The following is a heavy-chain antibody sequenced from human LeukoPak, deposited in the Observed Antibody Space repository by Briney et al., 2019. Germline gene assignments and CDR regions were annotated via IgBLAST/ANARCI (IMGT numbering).Heavy chain of an antibody. J-gene: IGHJ3*02. D-gene: IGHD3-10*01. CDR1: GASITSGSFH. CDR3: ARAPHYAFDI. CDR2: IYYSGST. V-gene: IGHV4-39*07. Sequence: SQTLSLTCTVSGASITSGSFHCGWLRQPPGKGLEWIGNIYYSGSTNYNPSLKSRDPISVDMSKNRTSLKLSSVTAADTAVYYCARAPHYAFDIWGQGTMVTVST.